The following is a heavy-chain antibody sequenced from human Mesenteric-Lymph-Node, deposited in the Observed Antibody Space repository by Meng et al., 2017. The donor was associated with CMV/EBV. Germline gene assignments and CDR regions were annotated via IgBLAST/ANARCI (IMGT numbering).Heavy chain of an antibody. CDR1: GFGFSSYA. J-gene: IGHJ1*01. Sequence: GESLKISCAASGFGFSSYAMHWVRQAPGKGLEWVAAISYDGSSKYYTDSVKGRFTISRDNPKNTLYLQMNSLRAEDTAVYYCARDFEWRIQHWGQGTLVTVSS. D-gene: IGHD3-3*01. CDR2: ISYDGSSK. V-gene: IGHV3-30*14. CDR3: ARDFEWRIQH.